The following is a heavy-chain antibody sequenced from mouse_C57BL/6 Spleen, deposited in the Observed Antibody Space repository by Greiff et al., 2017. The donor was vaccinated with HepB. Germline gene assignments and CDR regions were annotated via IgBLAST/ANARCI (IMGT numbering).Heavy chain of an antibody. CDR1: GYSITSGYY. CDR2: ISYDGSN. J-gene: IGHJ1*03. Sequence: DVQLQESGPGLVKPSQSLSLTCSVTGYSITSGYYWNWIRQFPGNKLEWMGYISYDGSNNYNPSLKNRISITRDTSKNQFFLKLNSVTTEDTATYYCAAAATVVGRYFDVWGTGTTVTVSS. CDR3: AAAATVVGRYFDV. V-gene: IGHV3-6*01. D-gene: IGHD1-1*01.